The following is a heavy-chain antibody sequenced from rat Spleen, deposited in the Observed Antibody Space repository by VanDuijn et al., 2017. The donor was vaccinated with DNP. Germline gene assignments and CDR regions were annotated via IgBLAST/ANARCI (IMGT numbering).Heavy chain of an antibody. CDR1: GFIFSNYW. CDR3: ARGWLPDY. CDR2: ITNSGDST. J-gene: IGHJ2*01. Sequence: EVQLVESDGGLVQPGRSLKLSCVASGFIFSNYWMTWIRQAPGKGLEWVASITNSGDSTYYSDSVKGRFSLSRDDAKSTLYLQMDSLRSEDTATYYCARGWLPDYWGQGVMVTVSS. V-gene: IGHV5-31*01. D-gene: IGHD1-4*01.